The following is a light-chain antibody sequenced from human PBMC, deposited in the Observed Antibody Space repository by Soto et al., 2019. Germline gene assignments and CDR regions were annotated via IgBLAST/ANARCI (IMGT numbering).Light chain of an antibody. CDR2: KAS. CDR3: QPYNSASRT. V-gene: IGKV1-5*03. Sequence: DMQRTESPSTLSTSVGDRVTITCRASQSISTYLSWYRHKPGEAPKLLIYKASTLERGVPSRFSGSGSGTDFNLNISSLQPDDFATYYCQPYNSASRTVGQGTQVEIK. J-gene: IGKJ1*01. CDR1: QSISTY.